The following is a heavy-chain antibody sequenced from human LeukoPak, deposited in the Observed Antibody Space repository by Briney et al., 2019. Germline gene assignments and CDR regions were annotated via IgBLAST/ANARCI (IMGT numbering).Heavy chain of an antibody. CDR3: ARVQFSSGWYYFDY. J-gene: IGHJ4*02. CDR2: IGTAGDT. CDR1: GFTFRSYD. V-gene: IGHV3-13*01. Sequence: GGSLRLSCAASGFTFRSYDMHWVRQATGKGLEWVSAIGTAGDTYYPGSVKGRFTISRENAKNSLYLQMNSLRAGDTAVYYCARVQFSSGWYYFDYWGQGTLVTVSS. D-gene: IGHD6-19*01.